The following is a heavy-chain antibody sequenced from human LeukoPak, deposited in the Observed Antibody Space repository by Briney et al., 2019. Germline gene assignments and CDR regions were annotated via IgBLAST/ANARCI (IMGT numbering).Heavy chain of an antibody. V-gene: IGHV4-30-2*01. D-gene: IGHD2-2*01. J-gene: IGHJ5*02. Sequence: SETLSLTCTVSGGSISSGGYYWSWIRQPPGKGLEWIGYIYHTGSTYYNPSLKSRVTISVDRSKNQFSLKVRSVTAADTAVYYCQRGRGYCSGTSCYNWFDPWGQGTLVTVSS. CDR2: IYHTGST. CDR1: GGSISSGGYY. CDR3: QRGRGYCSGTSCYNWFDP.